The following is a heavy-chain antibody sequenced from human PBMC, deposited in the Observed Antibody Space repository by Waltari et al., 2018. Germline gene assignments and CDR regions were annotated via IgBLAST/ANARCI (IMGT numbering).Heavy chain of an antibody. Sequence: QVQLVQSGAEVKKPGASVKVSCKASGYTFTGYYMHWVRQAPGQGLEWMGRINPNSGGTNYAQKFQGRVTMTRDTSISTAYMELSRLRSDDTAGYYWARDFPENWNYGYWGQGTLVTVSS. J-gene: IGHJ4*02. D-gene: IGHD1-7*01. CDR1: GYTFTGYY. CDR2: INPNSGGT. V-gene: IGHV1-2*06. CDR3: ARDFPENWNYGY.